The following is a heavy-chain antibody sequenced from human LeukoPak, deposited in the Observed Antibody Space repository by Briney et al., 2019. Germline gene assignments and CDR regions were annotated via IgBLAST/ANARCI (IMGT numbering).Heavy chain of an antibody. CDR1: GASFSGYY. CDR3: ARHRTYYGSGTYSRRDAFDV. Sequence: SETLSLTCAVFGASFSGYYWTWIRQSPGKGLEWIGESNHSGSTNYNPSLKSRVTISIETTKNQFSLKLSSVTAADTAVYYCARHRTYYGSGTYSRRDAFDVWGQGTMVTASS. D-gene: IGHD3-10*01. CDR2: SNHSGST. J-gene: IGHJ3*01. V-gene: IGHV4-34*01.